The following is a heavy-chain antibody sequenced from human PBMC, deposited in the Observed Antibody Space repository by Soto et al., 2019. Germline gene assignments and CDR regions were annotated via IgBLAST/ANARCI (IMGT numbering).Heavy chain of an antibody. Sequence: QVQLVQSGAEVKKPGASVKVSCKASGYTFTSYGISWVRQAPGQGPEWMGWISAYNGNTNYAQKLQGRVTMTTDTSTSTAYMELRSLRSDDTAVYYCARIKLYYDILTGYSNTDYYGIDVWGQGTMVTVSS. CDR3: ARIKLYYDILTGYSNTDYYGIDV. J-gene: IGHJ6*02. CDR1: GYTFTSYG. CDR2: ISAYNGNT. V-gene: IGHV1-18*01. D-gene: IGHD3-9*01.